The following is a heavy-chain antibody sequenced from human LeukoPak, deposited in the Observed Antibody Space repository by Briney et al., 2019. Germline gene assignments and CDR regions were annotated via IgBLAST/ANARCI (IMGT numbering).Heavy chain of an antibody. J-gene: IGHJ4*02. CDR1: GLTFSSYA. CDR3: AKEGEGFDY. CDR2: IISSDGST. D-gene: IGHD3-16*01. Sequence: GGSLRLSCAASGLTFSSYAMTWVRQPPGKGLEWVSSIISSDGSTYYADSVKARFIISRDNSKNTLYLQMSSLRAEDTAVYYCAKEGEGFDYWGQGTLVTVSS. V-gene: IGHV3-23*01.